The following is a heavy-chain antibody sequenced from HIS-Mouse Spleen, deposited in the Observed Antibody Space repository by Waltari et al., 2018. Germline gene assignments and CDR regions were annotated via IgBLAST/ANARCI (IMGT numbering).Heavy chain of an antibody. CDR2: LYYIGGT. Sequence: QLQLQESGPGLVKPSETLSLTCTVSGGSISSSSYYWGWIRQPPGKGLEWIGSLYYIGGTYTNPARKSRVTISVDTSKNQFSLKLSSVTAADTAVYYCAREIPYSSSWYDWYFDLWGRGTLVTVSS. V-gene: IGHV4-39*07. CDR1: GGSISSSSYY. J-gene: IGHJ2*01. D-gene: IGHD6-13*01. CDR3: AREIPYSSSWYDWYFDL.